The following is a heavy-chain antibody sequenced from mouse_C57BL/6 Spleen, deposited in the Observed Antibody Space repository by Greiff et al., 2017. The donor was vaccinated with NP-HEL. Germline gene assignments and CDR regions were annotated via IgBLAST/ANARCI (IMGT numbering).Heavy chain of an antibody. Sequence: QVQLQQPGAELVMPGASVKLSCKASGYTFTSYWMHWVKQRPGQGLEWIGEIDPSDSYTNYNQKFKGKSTLTVDKSSSTAYMQLSSLTSEDSAVYYCARILRDYFDYWGQGTTLTVSS. CDR2: IDPSDSYT. CDR1: GYTFTSYW. V-gene: IGHV1-69*01. CDR3: ARILRDYFDY. J-gene: IGHJ2*01. D-gene: IGHD1-1*01.